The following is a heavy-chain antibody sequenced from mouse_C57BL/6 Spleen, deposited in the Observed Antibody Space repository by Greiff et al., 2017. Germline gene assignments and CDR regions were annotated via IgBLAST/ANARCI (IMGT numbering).Heavy chain of an antibody. J-gene: IGHJ2*01. V-gene: IGHV1-55*01. Sequence: QVQLQQPGAELVKPGASVKMSCKASGYTFTSYWITWVKQRPGQGLEWIGDIYPGSGSTNYNEKFKSKATLTVDTSSSTAYMQLSSLTSEDSAVYYCARWYSNYDYFDYWGQGTTLTVSS. CDR2: IYPGSGST. CDR1: GYTFTSYW. CDR3: ARWYSNYDYFDY. D-gene: IGHD2-5*01.